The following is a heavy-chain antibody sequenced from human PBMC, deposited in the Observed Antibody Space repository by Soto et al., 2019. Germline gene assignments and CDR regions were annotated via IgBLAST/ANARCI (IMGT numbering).Heavy chain of an antibody. Sequence: NPSETLSLTCAVSGGSFTSNNWWTWVRQPPGQGLEWIGEIYRTGSTNYNPSLKSQVTISLDKSENQFSLKVTSLTAADTAVYYCASRDPGTSVDYWGQGTLVTVSS. V-gene: IGHV4-4*02. CDR3: ASRDPGTSVDY. CDR1: GGSFTSNNW. D-gene: IGHD1-7*01. CDR2: IYRTGST. J-gene: IGHJ4*02.